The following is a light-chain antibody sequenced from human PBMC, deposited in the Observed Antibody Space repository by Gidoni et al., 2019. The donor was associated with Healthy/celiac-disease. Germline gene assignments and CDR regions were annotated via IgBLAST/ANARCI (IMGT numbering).Light chain of an antibody. CDR2: GAS. Sequence: EIVLTQSPGTLSLSPGERATLSCRASQSVSSSYLAWYQQKPGQAPSLLIYGASSRATGIPDRFSGSGSGTDFTLTISILEPEDCTVYYCQQYGSSLITFGQXTRLEIK. CDR1: QSVSSSY. CDR3: QQYGSSLIT. J-gene: IGKJ5*01. V-gene: IGKV3-20*01.